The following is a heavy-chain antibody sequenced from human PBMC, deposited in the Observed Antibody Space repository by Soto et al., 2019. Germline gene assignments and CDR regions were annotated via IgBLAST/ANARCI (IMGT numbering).Heavy chain of an antibody. D-gene: IGHD3-10*01. CDR3: TNLPLYGSRFDC. CDR1: GFTFDDYA. J-gene: IGHJ4*02. V-gene: IGHV3-9*01. Sequence: EAQLVESGGGLVQPGRSLRLSCVASGFTFDDYAIHWVRQAPGKGLEWVSGISWNGAATGYADSVKGRFTISRDNAKNSLYLQMSSLRTEDTAIYYWTNLPLYGSRFDCWGQGTLVTVSS. CDR2: ISWNGAAT.